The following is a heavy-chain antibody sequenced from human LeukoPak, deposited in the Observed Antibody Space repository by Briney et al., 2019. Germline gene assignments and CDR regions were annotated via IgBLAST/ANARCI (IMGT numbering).Heavy chain of an antibody. CDR1: GFTFSSYS. Sequence: GGSLRLSCAASGFTFSSYSMNWVRQAPGKGLEWVSSISSSSSYIYYADSVKGRFTISRDNAKNSLYLQMNSLRAEDTAVYYCARRAVAGTIAPNWFDPWGQGTLVTVSS. CDR3: ARRAVAGTIAPNWFDP. J-gene: IGHJ5*02. CDR2: ISSSSSYI. D-gene: IGHD6-19*01. V-gene: IGHV3-21*01.